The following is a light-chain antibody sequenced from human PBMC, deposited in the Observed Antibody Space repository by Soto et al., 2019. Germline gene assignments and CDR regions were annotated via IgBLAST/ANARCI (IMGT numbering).Light chain of an antibody. CDR2: KAS. Sequence: DIQMTQSPSTLSASVGDRVTITCRASQSISSWLAWYQQKPGKAPKVLIYKASSLGSGVPSRFSGSGSGTEFTLTISSLQPDDFATYYCQQYNSYWTFGQGTKVEIK. V-gene: IGKV1-5*03. J-gene: IGKJ1*01. CDR3: QQYNSYWT. CDR1: QSISSW.